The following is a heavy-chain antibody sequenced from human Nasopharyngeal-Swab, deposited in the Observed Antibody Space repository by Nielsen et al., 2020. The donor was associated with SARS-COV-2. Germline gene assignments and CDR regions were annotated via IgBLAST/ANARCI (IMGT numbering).Heavy chain of an antibody. J-gene: IGHJ3*02. Sequence: GESLKISCAASGFTFSSYGMHWVRQAPGKGLEWVAFIRYDGSNKYYADSVKGRFTISRDNSKNTLYLQMNSLRAEDTAVYYCAKDGAYDTMIVVGIKGPAFDTWGQGTMVTVSS. CDR3: AKDGAYDTMIVVGIKGPAFDT. CDR2: IRYDGSNK. D-gene: IGHD3-22*01. V-gene: IGHV3-30*02. CDR1: GFTFSSYG.